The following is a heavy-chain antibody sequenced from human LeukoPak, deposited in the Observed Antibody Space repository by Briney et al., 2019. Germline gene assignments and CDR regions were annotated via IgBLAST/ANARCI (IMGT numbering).Heavy chain of an antibody. CDR1: GFTFSSYW. CDR3: ARGIAVAGTGDY. CDR2: INSDGSST. J-gene: IGHJ4*02. V-gene: IGHV3-74*01. D-gene: IGHD6-19*01. Sequence: PGGSLRLSCAASGFTFSSYWMHWVRQAPGKGLVWVSRINSDGSSTSYADSVKGRFTISRDNAKNTLYLQMNSLRAEDTAVYYCARGIAVAGTGDYWGQGTLVTVSS.